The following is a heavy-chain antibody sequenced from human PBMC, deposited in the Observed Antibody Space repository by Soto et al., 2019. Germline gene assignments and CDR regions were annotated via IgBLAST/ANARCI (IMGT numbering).Heavy chain of an antibody. CDR3: ARDPSNTSGDRVWFDT. Sequence: QVQLVQSGAEVEKPGASLRLSCRTSGYTFVTHAISWVRQAPGQGLEWMGWISTYNGDTKFAQKFQGRVAMTRHTSTSTAYMDLRSLTSDDTAVYYCARDPSNTSGDRVWFDTWGQGTLVTVSS. CDR1: GYTFVTHA. D-gene: IGHD6-19*01. V-gene: IGHV1-18*04. CDR2: ISTYNGDT. J-gene: IGHJ5*02.